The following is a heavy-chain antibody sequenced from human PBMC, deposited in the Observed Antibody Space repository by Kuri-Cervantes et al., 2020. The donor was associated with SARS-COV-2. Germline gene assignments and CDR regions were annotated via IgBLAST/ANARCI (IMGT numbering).Heavy chain of an antibody. J-gene: IGHJ3*02. Sequence: GESLKISCAASGFTFSSYAMHWVRQAPGKGLEWVAVISCDGNNKYYADSVKGRFIISADNSKNTLCLQLNGLRGEDTAVYYCAKDWGSGSYSDAFDIWGQGTMVTVSS. CDR3: AKDWGSGSYSDAFDI. D-gene: IGHD1-26*01. CDR1: GFTFSSYA. V-gene: IGHV3-30-3*01. CDR2: ISCDGNNK.